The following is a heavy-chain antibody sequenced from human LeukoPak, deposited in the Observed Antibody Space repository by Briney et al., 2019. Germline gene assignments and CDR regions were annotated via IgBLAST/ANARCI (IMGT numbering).Heavy chain of an antibody. CDR1: GFTFSSYG. V-gene: IGHV3-33*01. CDR2: IWYDGSNK. J-gene: IGHJ3*02. CDR3: SSRSSHDAFDI. D-gene: IGHD1-26*01. Sequence: GGSLRLSCAASGFTFSSYGMHWVRQAPGKGLEWVAVIWYDGSNKYYADSVKGRFTISRDNSKNTLYLQMNSLRAEDTAVYYCSSRSSHDAFDIWGQGTMVTVSS.